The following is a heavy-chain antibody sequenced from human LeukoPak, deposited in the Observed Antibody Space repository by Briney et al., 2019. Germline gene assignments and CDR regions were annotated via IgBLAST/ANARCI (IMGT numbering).Heavy chain of an antibody. J-gene: IGHJ4*02. CDR2: ISGSGGST. CDR1: GFIFSSYG. D-gene: IGHD2-2*01. V-gene: IGHV3-23*01. Sequence: PGGSLRLSCAASGFIFSSYGMSWVRQAPGKGLEWVSAISGSGGSTYYADSVKGRFTISRDNSKNTLYLQMNSLRAEDTAVYYCAKSGCSSTSCSLGLDYWGQGTLVTVSS. CDR3: AKSGCSSTSCSLGLDY.